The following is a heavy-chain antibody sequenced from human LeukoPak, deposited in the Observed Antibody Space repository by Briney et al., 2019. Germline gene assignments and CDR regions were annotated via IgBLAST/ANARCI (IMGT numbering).Heavy chain of an antibody. Sequence: PGGSLRLSCAASGFTFSSYAMSWVRQAPGKGLEWVSAISGSGGSTYYADSVKGRFTISRDNSKNTLYLQMNSLRAEDTAVYYCAIFPRIAVAGTFYYGMDVWGQGTTVTVSS. J-gene: IGHJ6*02. D-gene: IGHD6-19*01. CDR1: GFTFSSYA. CDR2: ISGSGGST. CDR3: AIFPRIAVAGTFYYGMDV. V-gene: IGHV3-23*01.